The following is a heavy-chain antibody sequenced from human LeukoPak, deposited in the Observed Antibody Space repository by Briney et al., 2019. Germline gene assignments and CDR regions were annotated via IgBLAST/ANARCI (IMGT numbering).Heavy chain of an antibody. D-gene: IGHD3-9*01. V-gene: IGHV4-30-4*08. CDR2: IYYSGST. J-gene: IGHJ3*02. CDR1: GGSISSGDYY. Sequence: SQTLSLTCTVSGGSISSGDYYWSWIRQPPGKGLEWIGYIYYSGSTYYNPSLKSRVTISVDTSKNQFSLKLSSVTAADTAVYYCARHVIPSSVLRYFDRWRDSEGWMDDAFDIWGQGTMVTVSS. CDR3: ARHVIPSSVLRYFDRWRDSEGWMDDAFDI.